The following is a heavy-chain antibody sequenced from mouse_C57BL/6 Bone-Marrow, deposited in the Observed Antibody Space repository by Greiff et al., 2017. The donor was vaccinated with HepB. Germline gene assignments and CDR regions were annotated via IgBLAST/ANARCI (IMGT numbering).Heavy chain of an antibody. CDR2: INPSSGYT. V-gene: IGHV1-4*01. CDR1: GYTFTSYT. CDR3: AREWFAY. J-gene: IGHJ3*01. Sequence: QVHVKQSGAELARPGASVKMSCKASGYTFTSYTMHWVKQRPGQGLEWIGYINPSSGYTKYNQKFKDKATLTADKSSSTAYMQLSSLTSEDSAVYYCAREWFAYWGQGTLVTVSA.